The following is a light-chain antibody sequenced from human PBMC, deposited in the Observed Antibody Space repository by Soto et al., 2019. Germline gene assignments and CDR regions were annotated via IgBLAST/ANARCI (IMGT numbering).Light chain of an antibody. CDR1: SSDVGGYNY. CDR3: PSYDSSRSGGV. V-gene: IGLV2-8*01. CDR2: EVS. J-gene: IGLJ1*01. Sequence: QSVLTQPPSASGSPGQSVTISCTGTSSDVGGYNYVSWYQQHPGKAPKLMIYEVSKRPSGVPDRFSGSKSGNTASLAITGLQAEDEADYYCPSYDSSRSGGVFGTGNMVTVL.